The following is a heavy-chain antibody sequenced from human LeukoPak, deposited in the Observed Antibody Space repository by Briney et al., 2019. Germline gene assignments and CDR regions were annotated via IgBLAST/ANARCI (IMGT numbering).Heavy chain of an antibody. J-gene: IGHJ3*02. Sequence: ASVKVSCKASGYTFTGYYMHWVRQAPGQGLEWMGWISAYNGNTNYAQKLQGRVTMTTDTSTSTAYMELRSLRSDDTAVYYCARDPYVWGSYRPQGGAFDIWGQGTMVTVSS. CDR2: ISAYNGNT. D-gene: IGHD3-16*02. V-gene: IGHV1-18*04. CDR3: ARDPYVWGSYRPQGGAFDI. CDR1: GYTFTGYY.